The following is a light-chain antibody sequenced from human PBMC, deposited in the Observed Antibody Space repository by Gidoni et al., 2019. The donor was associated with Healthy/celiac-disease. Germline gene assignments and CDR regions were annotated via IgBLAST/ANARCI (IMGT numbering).Light chain of an antibody. CDR3: MQALQTWT. V-gene: IGKV2-28*01. J-gene: IGKJ1*01. Sequence: DIVMTQSPLALPVTPGEPASISCRSSHSLLHSNGYNYLDWDLQKPGQSPQLLIYLGSNRASGVPDRFSGSGSGTDFTLKISRVEAEDVGVYYCMQALQTWTFGQGTKVEIK. CDR2: LGS. CDR1: HSLLHSNGYNY.